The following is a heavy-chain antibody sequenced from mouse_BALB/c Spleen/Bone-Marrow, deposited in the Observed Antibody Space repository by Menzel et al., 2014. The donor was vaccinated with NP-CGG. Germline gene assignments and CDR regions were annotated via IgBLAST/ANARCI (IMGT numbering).Heavy chain of an antibody. CDR3: ARWGYYYAMDY. Sequence: EVQRVESGGGLVQPGGSRKLSCAASGFTFSSFGMHWVRQAPEKGLEWVAYISSGSSTIYYADTVKGRFTISRDNPKNTLFLQMTSLRSEDTALYYCARWGYYYAMDYWGQGTSVTVSS. J-gene: IGHJ4*01. CDR2: ISSGSSTI. V-gene: IGHV5-17*02. CDR1: GFTFSSFG.